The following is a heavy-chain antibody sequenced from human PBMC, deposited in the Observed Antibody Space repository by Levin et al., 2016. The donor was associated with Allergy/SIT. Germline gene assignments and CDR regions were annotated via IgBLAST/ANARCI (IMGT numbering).Heavy chain of an antibody. J-gene: IGHJ4*02. V-gene: IGHV1-2*02. Sequence: WVRQAPGQGLEWMGWINPNSGGTNYAQKFQGRVTMTRDTSISTAYMELSRLRSDDTAVYYCARGNIVATIPGYWGQGTLVTVSS. CDR3: ARGNIVATIPGY. CDR2: INPNSGGT. D-gene: IGHD5-12*01.